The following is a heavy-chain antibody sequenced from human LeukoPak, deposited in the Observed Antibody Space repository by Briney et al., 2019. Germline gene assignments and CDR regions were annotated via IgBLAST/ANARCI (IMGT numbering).Heavy chain of an antibody. J-gene: IGHJ4*02. CDR3: ARWTREYYDSSGFYY. CDR1: GFTFTNYW. Sequence: PGGSLRLSCAASGFTFTNYWMSWVRQAPGKGLELVANIKQDRSEKYYVDSVKGRFTISRDNAKNSLYLQMNSLRAEDTAVYYCARWTREYYDSSGFYYWGQGTLVTVSS. CDR2: IKQDRSEK. V-gene: IGHV3-7*01. D-gene: IGHD3-22*01.